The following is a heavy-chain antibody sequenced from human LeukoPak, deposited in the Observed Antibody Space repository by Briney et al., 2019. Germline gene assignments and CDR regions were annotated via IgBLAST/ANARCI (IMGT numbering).Heavy chain of an antibody. CDR1: GYSITAGYY. CDR3: ARVGASASLDY. D-gene: IGHD1-26*01. CDR2: IYHTGST. Sequence: SETLSLTCAVSGYSITAGYYWGWVRQSPGKGLEWIGSIYHTGSTYYNPSLKSRVTISLDTSENHFSLNLTSVTAADTAVYYFARVGASASLDYGAQGILVPVSS. V-gene: IGHV4-38-2*01. J-gene: IGHJ4*02.